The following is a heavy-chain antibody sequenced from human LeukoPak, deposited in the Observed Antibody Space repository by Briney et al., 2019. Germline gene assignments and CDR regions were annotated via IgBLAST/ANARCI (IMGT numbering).Heavy chain of an antibody. CDR1: GFMFSKYA. Sequence: GGSLRLSCAASGFMFSKYAMSWVRQAPGRRLEWVSAISGSDPGTYYADSVKGRFTISRDNAKNSLYLQMNSLRAEDTAVYYCARDLNWGVGATDAFDIWGQGTMVTVSS. V-gene: IGHV3-23*01. CDR2: ISGSDPGT. J-gene: IGHJ3*02. D-gene: IGHD1-26*01. CDR3: ARDLNWGVGATDAFDI.